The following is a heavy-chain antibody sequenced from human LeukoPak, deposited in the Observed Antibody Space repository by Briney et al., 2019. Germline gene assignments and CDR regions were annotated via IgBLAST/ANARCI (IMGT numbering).Heavy chain of an antibody. D-gene: IGHD1-1*01. J-gene: IGHJ4*02. V-gene: IGHV4-34*01. CDR2: INHSGST. CDR3: ASVPGTWVDS. Sequence: SETLSLTCAVYGGSFSGYYWSWIRQPPGKGLEWIGEINHSGSTNYNPSLKSRVTISVDTSKNQFSLKLSSVTAADTAVYYCASVPGTWVDSWGQGTLVTVSS. CDR1: GGSFSGYY.